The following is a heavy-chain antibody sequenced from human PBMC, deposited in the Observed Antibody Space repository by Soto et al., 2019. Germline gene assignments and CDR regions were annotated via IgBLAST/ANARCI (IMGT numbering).Heavy chain of an antibody. J-gene: IGHJ3*02. D-gene: IGHD3-3*01. CDR2: INHSGST. Sequence: PSETLSLTCAVYGGSFSGYYWSWIRQPPGKGLEWIGEINHSGSTNYNPSLKSRVTISVDTSKNQFSLKLSSVTAADTAVYYCALPRGPYYDFWSGYAFDIWGQGTMVTVSS. V-gene: IGHV4-34*01. CDR3: ALPRGPYYDFWSGYAFDI. CDR1: GGSFSGYY.